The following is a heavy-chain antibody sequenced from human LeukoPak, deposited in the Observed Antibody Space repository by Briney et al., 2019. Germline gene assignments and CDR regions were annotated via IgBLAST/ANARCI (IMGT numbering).Heavy chain of an antibody. CDR1: GYNFTSYW. J-gene: IGHJ4*02. Sequence: GESLKISCKGSGYNFTSYWIGWVRQMPGKGLEWMGIIYPGDSDTGYSPSFQGQVTISADKSISTAYLQWSSLKASDTAMYYCARHPILKKYCSGGSCYDNYFDYWGQGTLVTVSS. CDR2: IYPGDSDT. D-gene: IGHD2-15*01. V-gene: IGHV5-51*01. CDR3: ARHPILKKYCSGGSCYDNYFDY.